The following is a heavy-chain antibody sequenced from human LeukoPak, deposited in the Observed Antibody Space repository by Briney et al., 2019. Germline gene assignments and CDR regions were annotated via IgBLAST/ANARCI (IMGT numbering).Heavy chain of an antibody. Sequence: ASVKVSCKASGGTFSSYAISWVRQAPGQGLEWMGGIIPIFGTANYAQKFQGRVTITADESTSTAYTELSSLRSEDTAVYYCARDRAITIFGVVKLQFDPWGQGTLVTVSS. D-gene: IGHD3-3*01. CDR2: IIPIFGTA. CDR3: ARDRAITIFGVVKLQFDP. CDR1: GGTFSSYA. J-gene: IGHJ5*02. V-gene: IGHV1-69*13.